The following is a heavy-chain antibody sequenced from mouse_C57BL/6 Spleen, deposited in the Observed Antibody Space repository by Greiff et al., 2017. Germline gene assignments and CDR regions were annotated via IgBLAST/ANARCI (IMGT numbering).Heavy chain of an antibody. CDR1: GFTFTDYY. CDR2: IRNKANGYTT. D-gene: IGHD2-4*01. V-gene: IGHV7-3*01. CDR3: ARSGEDYDVEGYYFDY. J-gene: IGHJ2*01. Sequence: EVKLMESGGGLVQPGGSLSLSCAASGFTFTDYYMSWVRQPPGKALEWLGFIRNKANGYTTEYSASVKRRFTISRDNSQSILYLQMNALRAEDSATYYCARSGEDYDVEGYYFDYWGQGTTLTVSS.